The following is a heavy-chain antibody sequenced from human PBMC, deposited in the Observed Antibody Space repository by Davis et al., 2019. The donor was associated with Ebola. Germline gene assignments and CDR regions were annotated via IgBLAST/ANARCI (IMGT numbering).Heavy chain of an antibody. CDR2: IFSDDSYH. CDR1: GYSFTNYW. CDR3: GRHVGSSSWINPRTFDY. Sequence: GESLKISCKGSGYSFTNYWIGWVRQMPGKGVGLVGIIFSDDSYHLYSPSLQGQVIISADKSIKAAYLEWSSLKAADTAMYYCGRHVGSSSWINPRTFDYWGQGTLVTVSS. J-gene: IGHJ4*02. D-gene: IGHD6-13*01. V-gene: IGHV5-51*01.